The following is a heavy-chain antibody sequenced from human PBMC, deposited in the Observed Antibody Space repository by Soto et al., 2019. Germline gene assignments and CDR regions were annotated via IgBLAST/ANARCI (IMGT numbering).Heavy chain of an antibody. CDR1: GFTFSSYG. CDR2: ISYDGSNK. CDR3: AKDFHLQVRIQLWFGYYYYGMDV. V-gene: IGHV3-30*18. J-gene: IGHJ6*02. D-gene: IGHD5-18*01. Sequence: GSLRLSCAASGFTFSSYGMHWVRQAPGKGLEWVAVISYDGSNKYYADSVKGRFTISRDNSKNTLYLQMNSLRAEDTAVYYCAKDFHLQVRIQLWFGYYYYGMDVWGQGTTVTVSS.